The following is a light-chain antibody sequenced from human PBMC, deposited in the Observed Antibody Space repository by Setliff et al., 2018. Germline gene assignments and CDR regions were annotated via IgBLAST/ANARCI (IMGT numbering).Light chain of an antibody. V-gene: IGLV2-8*01. J-gene: IGLJ1*01. CDR1: SSDVGGINH. Sequence: QSVLTQPPSASGSPGQSVTTSCTRTSSDVGGINHVSWYQQHPGKAPRLMIFEVSKRPSGVPDRFSGSKSGNTASLTVSGLQAEDEADYYCSSYAGNYIYVFGTGTKVTVL. CDR2: EVS. CDR3: SSYAGNYIYV.